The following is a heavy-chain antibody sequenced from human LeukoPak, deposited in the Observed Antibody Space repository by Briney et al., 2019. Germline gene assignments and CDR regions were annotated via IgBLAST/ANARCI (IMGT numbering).Heavy chain of an antibody. CDR2: ISHIGST. Sequence: PSETLSLTCTVSGASISGHYLTWLRQPPGKGLEWIGYISHIGSTNYNPSLKSRVTISVDTSKNQFSLKLTSGTAADTAVYYCARDRISINALDMWGQGTMVTVSS. J-gene: IGHJ3*02. CDR3: ARDRISINALDM. V-gene: IGHV4-59*11. D-gene: IGHD1-14*01. CDR1: GASISGHY.